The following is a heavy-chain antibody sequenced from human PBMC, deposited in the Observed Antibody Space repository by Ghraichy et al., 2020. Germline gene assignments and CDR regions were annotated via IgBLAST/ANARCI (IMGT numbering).Heavy chain of an antibody. Sequence: SETLSLTCTVSGGSISSYYWSWIRQPAGKGLEWIGRIYTSGSTNYNPSLKSRVTMSVDTSKNQFSLKLSSVTAADTAVYYCARDQGLRSWKVIDYWGQGTLVTVSS. CDR2: IYTSGST. J-gene: IGHJ4*02. D-gene: IGHD6-13*01. V-gene: IGHV4-4*07. CDR1: GGSISSYY. CDR3: ARDQGLRSWKVIDY.